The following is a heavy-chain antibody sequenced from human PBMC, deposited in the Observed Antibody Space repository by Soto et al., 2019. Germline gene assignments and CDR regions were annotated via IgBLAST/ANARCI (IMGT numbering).Heavy chain of an antibody. CDR1: GFTFNRYW. J-gene: IGHJ6*04. V-gene: IGHV3-7*01. CDR3: ATLLDV. D-gene: IGHD1-26*01. Sequence: PGGSLRLSCAASGFTFNRYWMHWVRQAPGEGLEWVANIKQDGSEKFYVDSVRGRFTISRDNAKNSLYPQMNNLRAEDTAVYYCATLLDVWGKGTTVTVSS. CDR2: IKQDGSEK.